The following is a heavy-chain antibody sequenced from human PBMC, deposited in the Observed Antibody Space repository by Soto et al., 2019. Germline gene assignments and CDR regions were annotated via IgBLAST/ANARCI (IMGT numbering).Heavy chain of an antibody. CDR3: SRLGFLERAWAALDV. D-gene: IGHD3-16*01. J-gene: IGHJ6*02. Sequence: SETLSLTCAGYGGSFSGYYWSWIRQTPGKGLEWLGEINHRGSTNYNPSLKSRVTISVDTSRTQFSLKLSSVTAEDTAAYYCSRLGFLERAWAALDVWGQGTTVTVSS. CDR2: INHRGST. V-gene: IGHV4-34*03. CDR1: GGSFSGYY.